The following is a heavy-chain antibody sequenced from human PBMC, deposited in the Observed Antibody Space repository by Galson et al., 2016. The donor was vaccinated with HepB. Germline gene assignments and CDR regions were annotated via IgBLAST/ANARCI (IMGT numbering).Heavy chain of an antibody. V-gene: IGHV3-33*01. CDR2: MWYDGSNK. J-gene: IGHJ4*02. CDR3: ARELLPLTTTYYFNF. D-gene: IGHD4-11*01. Sequence: SLRLSCAASGFTFSSYGMHWVRQAPGKGLEWVAVMWYDGSNKYYGDSVKGRFTISRDTSKSTLYLQMNSLRAEDTAVYYCARELLPLTTTYYFNFWGQGTLVTVSS. CDR1: GFTFSSYG.